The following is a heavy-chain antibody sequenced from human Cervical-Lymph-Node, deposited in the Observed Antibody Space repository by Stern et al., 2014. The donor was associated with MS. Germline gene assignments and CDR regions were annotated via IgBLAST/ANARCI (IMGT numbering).Heavy chain of an antibody. CDR3: ARDHVGATTYYYYGLDV. CDR1: GYTFTSYG. V-gene: IGHV1-18*01. Sequence: VQLVESGAEVKKPGASVKVSCKASGYTFTSYGISWVRQAPGQGLAWMGWISAKNGHTNYAQQHQGRVTGTTDTSTSTAYMELRSLRSDDTAIYYCARDHVGATTYYYYGLDVWGQGTTVTVSS. J-gene: IGHJ6*02. CDR2: ISAKNGHT. D-gene: IGHD1-26*01.